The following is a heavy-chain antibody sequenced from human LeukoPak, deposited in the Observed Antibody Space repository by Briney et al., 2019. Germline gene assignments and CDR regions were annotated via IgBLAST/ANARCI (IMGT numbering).Heavy chain of an antibody. J-gene: IGHJ4*02. Sequence: PSETLSLTCTVSGGSISSYYWSWIRQPRGKGLEWIGYIYYSGSTNYNPSLKSRVTISVDTSKIQFSLKLSSVTAADTAVYYCASASYYDSSGYLYYFDYWGQGTLVTVSS. CDR2: IYYSGST. CDR3: ASASYYDSSGYLYYFDY. CDR1: GGSISSYY. V-gene: IGHV4-59*01. D-gene: IGHD3-22*01.